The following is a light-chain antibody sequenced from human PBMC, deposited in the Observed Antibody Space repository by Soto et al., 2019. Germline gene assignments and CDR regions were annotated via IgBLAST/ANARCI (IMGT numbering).Light chain of an antibody. V-gene: IGKV3-15*01. CDR1: QSVSGN. Sequence: EVVMTQSPATLSVSPGERVTLSCTASQSVSGNLAWYQQKPGQAPRLLIHGASTRATDIPARFSGSGSGTEFTLTITSLQSEDFAVYYCQQYGSSGTFGQGTKVEIK. CDR3: QQYGSSGT. J-gene: IGKJ1*01. CDR2: GAS.